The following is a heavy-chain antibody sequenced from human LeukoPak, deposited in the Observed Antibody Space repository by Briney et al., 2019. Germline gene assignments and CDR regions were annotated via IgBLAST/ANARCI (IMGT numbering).Heavy chain of an antibody. Sequence: ASVKVSCKASGYTFTGYSMQWVRQAPGQGLEWMGRMNPNSGNTGYAQKFQGRVTMTRNTSISTAYMELSSLRSEDTAVYYCARGHYYDKRNFQHWGQGTLVTVSS. CDR3: ARGHYYDKRNFQH. CDR1: GYTFTGYS. D-gene: IGHD3-22*01. J-gene: IGHJ1*01. V-gene: IGHV1-8*02. CDR2: MNPNSGNT.